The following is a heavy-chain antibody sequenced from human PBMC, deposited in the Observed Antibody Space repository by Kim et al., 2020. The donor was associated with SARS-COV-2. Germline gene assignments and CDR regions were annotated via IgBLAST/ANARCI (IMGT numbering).Heavy chain of an antibody. CDR2: IYYSGST. CDR1: GGSISSVGYY. J-gene: IGHJ5*02. D-gene: IGHD3-3*01. Sequence: SETLSPTCTVSGGSISSVGYYWSWIRQHPGKGLEWIGYIYYSGSTYYNPSLKSRVTISVDTSKNQCSLKLSSVTAADTAVYYCARVASITIFGVVILGGAFDPWGQGTLVTVSS. CDR3: ARVASITIFGVVILGGAFDP. V-gene: IGHV4-31*03.